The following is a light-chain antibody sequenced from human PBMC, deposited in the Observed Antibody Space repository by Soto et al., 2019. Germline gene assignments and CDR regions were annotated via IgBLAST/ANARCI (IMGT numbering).Light chain of an antibody. J-gene: IGLJ2*01. CDR3: QTWGSGIVV. CDR1: SGHSSYT. Sequence: QSVVTQSPSASASLGASVKLTCTLTSGHSSYTIAWHQQQPEKGPRYLMNLNSDGSHSKGDGIPDRFSGSSSGAERYLTISRLQSEDEGDYYCQTWGSGIVVFGGGTKLTVL. CDR2: LNSDGSH. V-gene: IGLV4-69*01.